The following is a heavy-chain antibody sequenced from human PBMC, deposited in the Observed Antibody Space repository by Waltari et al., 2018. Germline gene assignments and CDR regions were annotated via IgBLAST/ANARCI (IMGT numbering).Heavy chain of an antibody. V-gene: IGHV3-23*03. CDR1: GFTFSSYA. CDR3: AKIHIVVVPASAYTRNFDY. Sequence: EVQLLESGGGLVQPGGSLRLSCAASGFTFSSYAMSWVRQAPGKGLEWVSVSYSGGSTYYADSVKGRFTISRDNSKNTLYLQMNSLRAEDTAVYYCAKIHIVVVPASAYTRNFDYWGQGTLVTVSS. CDR2: SYSGGST. D-gene: IGHD2-2*01. J-gene: IGHJ4*02.